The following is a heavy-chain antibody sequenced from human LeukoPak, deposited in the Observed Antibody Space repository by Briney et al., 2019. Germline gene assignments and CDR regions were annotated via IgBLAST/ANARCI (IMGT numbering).Heavy chain of an antibody. D-gene: IGHD6-13*01. CDR2: IWYDGSNK. J-gene: IGHJ4*02. CDR3: ARDRAAADLDY. CDR1: GFTFSSYG. V-gene: IGHV3-33*01. Sequence: GGSLRLSCAASGFTFSSYGMHWVRQAPGKGLERVAVIWYDGSNKFYADSVKGRFTISRDNSKNTLYLQMNSLRAEDTAVYYCARDRAAADLDYWGQGTLVTVSS.